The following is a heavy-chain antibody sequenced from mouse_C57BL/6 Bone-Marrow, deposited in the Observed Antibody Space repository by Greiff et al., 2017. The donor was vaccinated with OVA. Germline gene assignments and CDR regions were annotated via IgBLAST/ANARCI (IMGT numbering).Heavy chain of an antibody. J-gene: IGHJ4*01. CDR1: GYTFTSYW. CDR2: IHPNSGST. Sequence: QVQLKQPGAELVKPGASVKLSCKASGYTFTSYWMHWVKQRPGQGLEWIGMIHPNSGSTNYNEKFKSKATLTVDKSSSTAYMQLSSLTSEDSAVYYCASPKPLNFRRAMDYWGQGTSVTVSS. V-gene: IGHV1-64*01. CDR3: ASPKPLNFRRAMDY. D-gene: IGHD1-3*01.